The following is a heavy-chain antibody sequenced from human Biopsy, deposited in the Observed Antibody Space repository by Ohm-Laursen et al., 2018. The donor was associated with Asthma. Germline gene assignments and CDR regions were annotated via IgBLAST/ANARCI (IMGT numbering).Heavy chain of an antibody. Sequence: GASVKLSCKASGYNLISFAIHWVRQAPGQRLEWMGWVNTGNGDTKYSQKFQGRVTITRDTSASTAYMELRSLRSEDTATYYCARTYYDFLTGQVKDVFGVWGQGTMVTVSS. D-gene: IGHD3-9*01. V-gene: IGHV1-3*04. CDR2: VNTGNGDT. J-gene: IGHJ3*01. CDR3: ARTYYDFLTGQVKDVFGV. CDR1: GYNLISFA.